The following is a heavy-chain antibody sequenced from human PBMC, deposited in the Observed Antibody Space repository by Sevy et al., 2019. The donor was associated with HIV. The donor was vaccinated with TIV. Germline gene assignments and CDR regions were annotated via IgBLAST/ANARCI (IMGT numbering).Heavy chain of an antibody. D-gene: IGHD6-13*01. CDR1: GFSFSLYA. Sequence: GGSLRLSCAASGFSFSLYAMSWVHQAPGKGLEWVSAISGGGGSTYYADSVKGRFTISRDTSKNTLSLQMTSLRAEDTAVYYCAKEGTWYGRDYFDYWGQGTLVTVSS. CDR2: ISGGGGST. J-gene: IGHJ4*02. CDR3: AKEGTWYGRDYFDY. V-gene: IGHV3-23*01.